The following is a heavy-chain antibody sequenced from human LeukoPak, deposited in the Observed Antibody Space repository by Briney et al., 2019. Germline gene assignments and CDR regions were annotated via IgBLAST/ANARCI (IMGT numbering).Heavy chain of an antibody. D-gene: IGHD3-10*01. CDR2: ISWSGNTI. Sequence: GGSLRLSCAASGFTFSNYEMNWVRQAPGKGLEWVSYISWSGNTIYYRDSVEGRLTISRDNAKNSLYLQMNSLRAEDTAVYYSAGDPYGSGPDAFDIWGQGTMVTVSS. J-gene: IGHJ3*02. CDR3: AGDPYGSGPDAFDI. V-gene: IGHV3-48*03. CDR1: GFTFSNYE.